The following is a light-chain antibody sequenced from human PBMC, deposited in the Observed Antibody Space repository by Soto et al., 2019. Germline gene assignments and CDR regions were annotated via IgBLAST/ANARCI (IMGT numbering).Light chain of an antibody. CDR2: GAS. V-gene: IGKV3-15*01. CDR1: QSVSSN. CDR3: QQYNDWPPYRT. J-gene: IGKJ1*01. Sequence: EVLLTQSQATLSVSPGERATLSCRASQSVSSNLAWYQQKPGQAPRLLIYGASTRATGIPARFSGSGSGTEFTLTISSLQSEDFAVYYCQQYNDWPPYRTFGQGTKVEIK.